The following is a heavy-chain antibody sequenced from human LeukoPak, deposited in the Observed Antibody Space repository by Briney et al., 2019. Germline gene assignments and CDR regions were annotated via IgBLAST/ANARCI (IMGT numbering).Heavy chain of an antibody. J-gene: IGHJ4*02. Sequence: ASVKVSCKASGYTFTSYYMHWVRQAPGQGLEWMGIINPSGGSTGYAQKFQGRVTMSRDTSTSTVYMELSSLRSEDTAVYYCARGSSGWYSVAYWGQGTLVTVSS. V-gene: IGHV1-46*01. D-gene: IGHD6-19*01. CDR2: INPSGGST. CDR3: ARGSSGWYSVAY. CDR1: GYTFTSYY.